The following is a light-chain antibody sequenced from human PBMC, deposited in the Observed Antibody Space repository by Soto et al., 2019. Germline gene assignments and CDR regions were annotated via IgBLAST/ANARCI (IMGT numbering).Light chain of an antibody. V-gene: IGKV1-27*01. CDR1: QGIRNY. CDR2: AAS. J-gene: IGKJ5*01. Sequence: DIQMTQSPSSLSASVGNRLSITCRASQGIRNYLAWYQQKPGKVPRVLIYAASTLQPGVPSRFSGSGSGTDFTLTINSLQPDDIATYYCQNYDSAPITFGQGTRLEIK. CDR3: QNYDSAPIT.